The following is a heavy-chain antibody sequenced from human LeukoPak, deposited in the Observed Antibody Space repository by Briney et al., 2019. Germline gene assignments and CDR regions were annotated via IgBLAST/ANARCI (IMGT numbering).Heavy chain of an antibody. CDR2: ISAYNGNT. D-gene: IGHD3-22*01. Sequence: ASVKVSCKAFGYTFTSYGISWVRQAPGQGLEWMGWISAYNGNTNYAQKLQGRVTMTTDTSTSTAYMELRSLRSEDTAVYYCARTRYYDSSGFGLDYWGQGTLVTVSS. J-gene: IGHJ4*02. CDR3: ARTRYYDSSGFGLDY. V-gene: IGHV1-18*01. CDR1: GYTFTSYG.